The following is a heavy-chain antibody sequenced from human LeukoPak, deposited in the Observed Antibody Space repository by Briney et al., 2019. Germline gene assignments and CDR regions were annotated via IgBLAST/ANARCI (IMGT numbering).Heavy chain of an antibody. CDR2: IYYSGST. J-gene: IGHJ5*02. Sequence: SETLSLTCTVSGGSISSSSYYWGWIRQTPGKGLEWIGSIYYSGSTFYSPSLKSRVTISVDTSKNQFSLKLSSVTAADTAVYYCARDVVPRGWFDPWGQGTLVTVSS. CDR3: ARDVVPRGWFDP. D-gene: IGHD2-21*01. V-gene: IGHV4-39*07. CDR1: GGSISSSSYY.